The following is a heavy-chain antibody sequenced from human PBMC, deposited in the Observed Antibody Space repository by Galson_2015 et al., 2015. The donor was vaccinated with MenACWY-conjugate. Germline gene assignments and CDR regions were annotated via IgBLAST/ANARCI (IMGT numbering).Heavy chain of an antibody. Sequence: SLRLSCAASAFTFSSACMIWVRQPPGKGLEWVSSISDSGGRTYYADSVKGRFTISRDNSRKTLFLQMNSLRAEDTAVYFCAKGLYGDYGIDYWGQGILVTVSS. V-gene: IGHV3-23*01. CDR3: AKGLYGDYGIDY. J-gene: IGHJ4*02. D-gene: IGHD4-17*01. CDR2: ISDSGGRT. CDR1: AFTFSSAC.